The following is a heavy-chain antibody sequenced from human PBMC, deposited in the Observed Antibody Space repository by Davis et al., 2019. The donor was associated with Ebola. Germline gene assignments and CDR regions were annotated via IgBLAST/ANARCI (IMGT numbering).Heavy chain of an antibody. V-gene: IGHV4-39*01. J-gene: IGHJ4*02. CDR2: IYYSGST. CDR3: ARRRLSFEAIDY. CDR1: GGSISSSSYY. Sequence: MPSETLSLTCSVSGGSISSSSYYWGWIRQPPGKGLEWIGSIYYSGSTYYNPSLKSRVTISVDTSKNQFSLKLNSVSAADTAVYYCARRRLSFEAIDYWGQGTLVTVSS. D-gene: IGHD1-26*01.